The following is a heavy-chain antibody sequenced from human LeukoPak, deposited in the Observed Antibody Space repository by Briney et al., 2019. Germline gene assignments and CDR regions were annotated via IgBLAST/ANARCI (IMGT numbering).Heavy chain of an antibody. CDR3: ARDLGS. D-gene: IGHD3-16*01. J-gene: IGHJ5*02. CDR1: GFSFSDHY. CDR2: SRNKVNSYTT. Sequence: PGRSLRLSCAASGFSFSDHYMDWVRQAPGKGLEWVGRSRNKVNSYTTEYAASVKGRFTISRDDSKNALYLQMNSLKIEDTAVYYCARDLGSWGQGTLVTVSS. V-gene: IGHV3-72*01.